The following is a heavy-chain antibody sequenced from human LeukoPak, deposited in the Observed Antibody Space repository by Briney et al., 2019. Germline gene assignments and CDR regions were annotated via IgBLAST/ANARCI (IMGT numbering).Heavy chain of an antibody. Sequence: SETLCLTCAVSGYSISSGYYWCWIRQPPGKWREWIGSIYHRGSTYYNPSLKSRVTISVDTSKNQFSLKLSSVTAADTAVYYCARAPRVYCSGGSCPPDAFDIWGQGTMVTVSS. CDR1: GYSISSGYY. J-gene: IGHJ3*02. D-gene: IGHD2-15*01. CDR2: IYHRGST. CDR3: ARAPRVYCSGGSCPPDAFDI. V-gene: IGHV4-38-2*01.